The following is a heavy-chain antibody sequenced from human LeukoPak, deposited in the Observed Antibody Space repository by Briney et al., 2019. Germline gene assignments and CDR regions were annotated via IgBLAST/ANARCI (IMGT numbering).Heavy chain of an antibody. J-gene: IGHJ2*01. CDR3: ARVSSSWYQDWYFDL. CDR2: IQYDGSNK. Sequence: GGFLRFCWAAGGFTFGCYVIHWVRQARGKGLGWVALIQYDGSNKYYTDFVKGRFTISRDSSKNTLYLQMNSLRPDDTAVYYCARVSSSWYQDWYFDLWGRGTLVTVSS. CDR1: GFTFGCYV. D-gene: IGHD6-13*01. V-gene: IGHV3-30*02.